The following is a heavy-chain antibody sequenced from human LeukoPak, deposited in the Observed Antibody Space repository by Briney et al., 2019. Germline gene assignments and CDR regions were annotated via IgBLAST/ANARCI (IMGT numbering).Heavy chain of an antibody. J-gene: IGHJ4*02. CDR3: ARVGYISGWYPFDF. D-gene: IGHD6-19*01. CDR2: INHTGRT. Sequence: SETLSLTCTVSGGSFSANYWSWIRQPPGEGPEWIGEINHTGRTNYNPSLKSRVTISVDMSKNQFSLKLSSVTAADTAVYYCARVGYISGWYPFDFWGLGTLVIVSS. CDR1: GGSFSANY. V-gene: IGHV4-34*01.